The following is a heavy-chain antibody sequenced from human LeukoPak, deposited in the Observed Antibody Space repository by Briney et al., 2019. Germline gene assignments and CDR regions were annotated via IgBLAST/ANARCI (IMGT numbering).Heavy chain of an antibody. J-gene: IGHJ6*04. CDR2: ISSSSSPI. V-gene: IGHV3-48*01. Sequence: GGSLRLSCAASGFTFSSYSMNWVRQAPGKGLEWLSYISSSSSPIYYADSVKGRFTLSRDNAKNSLYLQMNSLRAEDTAVYYCAELGITMIGGVWGKGTTVTISS. CDR3: AELGITMIGGV. CDR1: GFTFSSYS. D-gene: IGHD3-10*02.